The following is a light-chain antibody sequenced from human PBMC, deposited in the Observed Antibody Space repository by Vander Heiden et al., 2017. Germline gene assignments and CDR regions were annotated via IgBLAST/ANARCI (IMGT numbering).Light chain of an antibody. CDR3: MQALQTPRT. J-gene: IGKJ1*01. Sequence: VMTQSPLSLPVTPGEPASISCRSSQSLLHSNGYNYLDWYLQKPGQSPQLLIYLGSNRASGVPDRFSGSGSGTDFTLKISRVEAEDVGVYYCMQALQTPRTFGQGTKVEIK. CDR1: QSLLHSNGYNY. CDR2: LGS. V-gene: IGKV2-28*01.